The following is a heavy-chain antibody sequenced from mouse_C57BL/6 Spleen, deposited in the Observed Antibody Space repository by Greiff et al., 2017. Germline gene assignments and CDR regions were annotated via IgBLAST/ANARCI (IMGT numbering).Heavy chain of an antibody. D-gene: IGHD3-3*01. J-gene: IGHJ3*01. CDR2: IDPSDSET. CDR3: ARERGDAWFAY. V-gene: IGHV1-52*01. CDR1: GYTFTSYW. Sequence: QVQLQQPGAELVRPGSSVKLSCKASGYTFTSYWMHWVKQRPIQGLEWIGNIDPSDSETHYNQKFKDKATLTVDKSSSTAYMQLSSLTSEDSAVYYCARERGDAWFAYWGQGTLVTVSA.